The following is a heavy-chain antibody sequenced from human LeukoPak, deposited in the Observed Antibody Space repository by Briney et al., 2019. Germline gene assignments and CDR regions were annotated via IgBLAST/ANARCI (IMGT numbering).Heavy chain of an antibody. D-gene: IGHD5-24*01. CDR1: GFTFSSYD. CDR3: AREGRDGYNNAFDI. Sequence: PGESLRLSCAASGFTFSSYDMHWVRQATGKGLEWVSAIGTAGDTYYPGSVKGRFTISRENAKNSLYLQMNSLRAGDTAVYYCAREGRDGYNNAFDIWGQGTMVTVSS. CDR2: IGTAGDT. V-gene: IGHV3-13*01. J-gene: IGHJ3*02.